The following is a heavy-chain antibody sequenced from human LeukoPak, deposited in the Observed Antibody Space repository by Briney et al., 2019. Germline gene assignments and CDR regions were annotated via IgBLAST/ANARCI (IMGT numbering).Heavy chain of an antibody. Sequence: GASVKVSCKASGGTFSSYAISSVRQAPGQGLEWMGGIIPIFGTANSAQKFQGRVTITADESTSTAYMELSSLRSEDTAVYYCARDGPRSSSPSSPNDYWGQGTLVTVSS. CDR3: ARDGPRSSSPSSPNDY. J-gene: IGHJ4*02. D-gene: IGHD6-13*01. V-gene: IGHV1-69*13. CDR1: GGTFSSYA. CDR2: IIPIFGTA.